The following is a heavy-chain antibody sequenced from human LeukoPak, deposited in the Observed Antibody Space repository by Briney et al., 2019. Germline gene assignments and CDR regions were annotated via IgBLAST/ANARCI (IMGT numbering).Heavy chain of an antibody. D-gene: IGHD3-22*01. CDR3: ATERLRYYDSSGYPSHFDY. CDR1: GYTLTELS. Sequence: EASVKVSCKVSGYTLTELSMHWVRQAPRKGLEWMGGFDPEDGETIYAQKFQGRVTMTEDTSTDTAYMEPSSLRSEDTAVYYCATERLRYYDSSGYPSHFDYWGQGTLVTVSS. V-gene: IGHV1-24*01. J-gene: IGHJ4*02. CDR2: FDPEDGET.